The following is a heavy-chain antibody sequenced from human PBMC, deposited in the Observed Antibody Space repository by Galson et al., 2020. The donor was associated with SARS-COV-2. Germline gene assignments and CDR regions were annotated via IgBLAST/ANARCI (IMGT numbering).Heavy chain of an antibody. CDR1: GFTFSRYD. Sequence: GESLKISCSASGFTFSRYDMQWVRQAPGQGLEYVSAINNNGASTYYADSVKGRFTISRDNSKNTLYLQMSSLRVEDTAVYYCVKEKSLVADYGMDVWGQGTTVTVSS. D-gene: IGHD5-12*01. V-gene: IGHV3-64D*08. J-gene: IGHJ6*02. CDR3: VKEKSLVADYGMDV. CDR2: INNNGAST.